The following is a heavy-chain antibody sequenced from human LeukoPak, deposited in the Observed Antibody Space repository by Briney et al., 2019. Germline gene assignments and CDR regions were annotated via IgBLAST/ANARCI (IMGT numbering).Heavy chain of an antibody. CDR3: ARKVLNYFDY. CDR2: ISSSGSTI. D-gene: IGHD2-8*02. V-gene: IGHV3-48*03. J-gene: IGHJ4*02. Sequence: GGSLRLSCAASGFTFNSYEMNWVRQAPGKGLEWVSYISSSGSTIYYADSVKGRFTISRDNAKNSLYLQMNSLRAEDTAVYYCARKVLNYFDYWGQGTLVTVSS. CDR1: GFTFNSYE.